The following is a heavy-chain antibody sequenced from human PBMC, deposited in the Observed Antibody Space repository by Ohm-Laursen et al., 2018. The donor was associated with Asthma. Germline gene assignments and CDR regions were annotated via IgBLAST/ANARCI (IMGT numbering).Heavy chain of an antibody. CDR1: GASISSGGYS. J-gene: IGHJ3*02. CDR2: IYHSGTT. V-gene: IGHV4-30-2*01. Sequence: TLSLTCTVSGASISSGGYSWSWIRQPPGKGLEWIGYIYHSGTTYYNPSLKSRVTISVDTSKNQFSLELSSVTAADTAVYYCARHMMGVSVFDIWGQGTMVIVSS. D-gene: IGHD3-10*01. CDR3: ARHMMGVSVFDI.